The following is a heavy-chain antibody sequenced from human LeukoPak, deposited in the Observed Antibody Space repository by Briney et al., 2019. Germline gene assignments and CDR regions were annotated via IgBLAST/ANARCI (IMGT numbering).Heavy chain of an antibody. CDR2: INHSGST. V-gene: IGHV4-34*01. CDR1: GGSFSGYY. CDR3: VRENRLGYCSSTSCLPFDY. J-gene: IGHJ4*02. Sequence: PSETLSLTCAVYGGSFSGYYWSWIRQPPGKGLEWIGEINHSGSTNYNPSLKSRVTISVDTSKNQFSLKLSSVTAADTAVYYCVRENRLGYCSSTSCLPFDYWARGTVVTVSS. D-gene: IGHD2-2*01.